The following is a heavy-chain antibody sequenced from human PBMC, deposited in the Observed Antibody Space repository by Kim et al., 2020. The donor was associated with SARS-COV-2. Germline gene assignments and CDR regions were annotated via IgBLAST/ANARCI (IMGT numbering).Heavy chain of an antibody. CDR1: GGSISSGGYY. Sequence: SETLSLTCTVSGGSISSGGYYWSWIRQHPGKGLEWIGYIYYSGSTYYNPSLKSRVTISVDTSKNQFSLKLSSVTAADTAVYYCARARIAAAGVPYYFDYWGQGTLVTVSS. D-gene: IGHD6-13*01. J-gene: IGHJ4*02. CDR2: IYYSGST. V-gene: IGHV4-31*03. CDR3: ARARIAAAGVPYYFDY.